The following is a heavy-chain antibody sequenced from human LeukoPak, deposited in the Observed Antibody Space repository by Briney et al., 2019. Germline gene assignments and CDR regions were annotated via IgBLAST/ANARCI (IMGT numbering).Heavy chain of an antibody. Sequence: ASVKVSCKASGYSFTDFYMHWVRQAPGQGLEWMGRINPNSGGTNYAQKFQGRVTMTRDRSTSTAYMELSRLRSDDTAVYYCASSGGDYCSNGVCWADYWGQGTLVTVSS. CDR1: GYSFTDFY. CDR3: ASSGGDYCSNGVCWADY. J-gene: IGHJ4*02. CDR2: INPNSGGT. V-gene: IGHV1-2*06. D-gene: IGHD2-8*01.